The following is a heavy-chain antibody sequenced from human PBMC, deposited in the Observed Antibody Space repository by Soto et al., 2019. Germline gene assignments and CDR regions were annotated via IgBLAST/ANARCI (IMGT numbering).Heavy chain of an antibody. CDR2: IYTSGST. V-gene: IGHV4-4*07. CDR1: GGSISSYY. Sequence: SETLSLTCTVSGGSISSYYWSWIRQPAGKGLEWIGRIYTSGSTNYNPSLKSRVTMSVDTSKNQFSLKLSSVTAADTAVYYCARDCSFRVPAAILGYYYYGMDVWGQGTTVTVSS. CDR3: ARDCSFRVPAAILGYYYYGMDV. J-gene: IGHJ6*02. D-gene: IGHD2-2*02.